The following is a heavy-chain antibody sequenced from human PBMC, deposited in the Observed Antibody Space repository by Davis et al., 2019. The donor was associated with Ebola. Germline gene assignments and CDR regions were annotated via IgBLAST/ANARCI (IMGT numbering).Heavy chain of an antibody. J-gene: IGHJ4*02. CDR3: AKDSSGSYHYTPFDY. CDR2: ISGNGDST. Sequence: GSLRLSCAASGFTFNTYAMSWVRQAPGKGLEWVSSISGNGDSTYYADSVKGRFTISRDNSKNTLYLQLNSLRAEDTAVYYCAKDSSGSYHYTPFDYWGQGTLVTVSS. CDR1: GFTFNTYA. V-gene: IGHV3-23*01. D-gene: IGHD3-10*01.